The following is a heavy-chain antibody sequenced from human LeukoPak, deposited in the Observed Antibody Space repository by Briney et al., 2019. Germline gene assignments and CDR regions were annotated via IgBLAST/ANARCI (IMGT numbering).Heavy chain of an antibody. J-gene: IGHJ4*02. CDR1: GYTFTSYG. Sequence: ASVKVSCKASGYTFTSYGISWVRQAPGQGLEWMGWISAYNGNTNYAQKLQGRVTMTTDTSTSTAYMELRSLRSDDTAVCYCARAGNYYDSSGLFDYWGQGTLVTVSS. CDR3: ARAGNYYDSSGLFDY. V-gene: IGHV1-18*01. CDR2: ISAYNGNT. D-gene: IGHD3-22*01.